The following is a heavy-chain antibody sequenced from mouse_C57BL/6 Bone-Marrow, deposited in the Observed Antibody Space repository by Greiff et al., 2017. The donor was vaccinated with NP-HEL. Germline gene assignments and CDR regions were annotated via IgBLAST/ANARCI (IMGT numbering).Heavy chain of an antibody. CDR1: GYTFTSYG. CDR2: IYPRSGNT. V-gene: IGHV1-81*01. Sequence: QVQLQQSGAELARPGASVKPSCKASGYTFTSYGISWVKQRTGQGLEWIGEIYPRSGNTYYNQKFKGKATLTADKSSSTAYMQLSSLTSEDSAVYFCAISTVVAPDYGGQGTTLTVPS. D-gene: IGHD1-1*01. CDR3: AISTVVAPDY. J-gene: IGHJ2*01.